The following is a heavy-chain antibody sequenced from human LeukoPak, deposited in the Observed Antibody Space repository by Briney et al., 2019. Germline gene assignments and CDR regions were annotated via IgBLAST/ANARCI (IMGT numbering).Heavy chain of an antibody. D-gene: IGHD3-10*01. J-gene: IGHJ4*02. CDR3: ARAEGSGSSFDY. CDR2: ISSSSTYI. V-gene: IGHV3-21*01. CDR1: GFTFNIYS. Sequence: PGGSLRLSCAASGFTFNIYSMNWVRQAPGKGLEWVSSISSSSTYIYYADSVKGRFTISRDNAKNSLYLQMNSLRVEDTAVYYCARAEGSGSSFDYWGQGTLVTVSS.